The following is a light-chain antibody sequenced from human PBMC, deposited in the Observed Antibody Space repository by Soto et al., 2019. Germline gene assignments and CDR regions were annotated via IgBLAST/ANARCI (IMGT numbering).Light chain of an antibody. CDR1: QGIYNY. J-gene: IGKJ5*01. CDR2: AAS. V-gene: IGKV1-27*01. CDR3: HKYNSALLT. Sequence: DIQMTQSPSSLSASVGDGVTITCRASQGIYNYLAWYQQKTGKNPKLLIYAASTLEAGVPSRFSGSGSGTDFTLTISSLQPEDVATYYCHKYNSALLTFGQGTRLEIK.